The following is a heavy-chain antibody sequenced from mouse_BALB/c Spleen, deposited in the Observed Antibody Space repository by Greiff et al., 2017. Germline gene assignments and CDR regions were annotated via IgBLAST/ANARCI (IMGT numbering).Heavy chain of an antibody. CDR1: GDSITSGY. CDR3: ARRGGKGWYCDV. Sequence: VQLKESGPSLVKPSQTLSLTCSVTGDSITSGYWNWIRKFPGNKLEYMGYISYSGSTYYNPSLKSRISITRDTSKNQYYLQLNSVTTEDTATYYCARRGGKGWYCDVWGTGTTVTVSS. V-gene: IGHV3-8*02. CDR2: ISYSGST. J-gene: IGHJ1*03. D-gene: IGHD1-1*01.